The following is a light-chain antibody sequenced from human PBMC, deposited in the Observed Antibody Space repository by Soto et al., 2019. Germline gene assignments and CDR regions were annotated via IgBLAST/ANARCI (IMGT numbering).Light chain of an antibody. CDR3: LQYGSSPLN. V-gene: IGKV3-20*01. J-gene: IGKJ4*01. CDR2: GAS. CDR1: QSVRSSY. Sequence: EIVLTQSPGTLSLSPGERATLSCRASQSVRSSYLAWYQQKPGQAPRLLIYGASSRATGIPDRFSGSGFGNNFTLTISRLDPDDFAVYYCLQYGSSPLNFGGGTKVEIK.